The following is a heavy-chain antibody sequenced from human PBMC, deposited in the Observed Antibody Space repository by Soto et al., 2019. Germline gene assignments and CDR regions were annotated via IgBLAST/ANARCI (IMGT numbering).Heavy chain of an antibody. D-gene: IGHD3-3*01. CDR3: ARALRFLDYGMDV. Sequence: SETLSLTCAVSGGSISSGGYSWSWIRQPPGKGLEWIGYIYHSGSTYYNPSLKSRVTISVDTSKNQFSLKLSSVTAADTAVYYCARALRFLDYGMDVWGQGTTVTVSS. CDR2: IYHSGST. CDR1: GGSISSGGYS. V-gene: IGHV4-30-2*05. J-gene: IGHJ6*02.